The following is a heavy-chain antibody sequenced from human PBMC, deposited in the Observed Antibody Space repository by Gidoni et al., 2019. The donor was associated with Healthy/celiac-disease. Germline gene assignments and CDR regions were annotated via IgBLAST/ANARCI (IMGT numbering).Heavy chain of an antibody. Sequence: EVQLLESGGGLVQPGGSLRLSCAASGFTFSSYAMRWVRQAPGKGLEWVSAISGSGGSTYYADSVKGRFTISRDNSKNTLYLQMNSLRAEDTAVYYCAKESAEYYYDSSGYGNFDYWGQGTLVTVSS. V-gene: IGHV3-23*01. CDR3: AKESAEYYYDSSGYGNFDY. J-gene: IGHJ4*02. CDR2: ISGSGGST. CDR1: GFTFSSYA. D-gene: IGHD3-22*01.